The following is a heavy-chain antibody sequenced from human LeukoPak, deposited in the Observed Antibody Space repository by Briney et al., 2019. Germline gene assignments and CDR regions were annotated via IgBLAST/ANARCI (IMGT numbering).Heavy chain of an antibody. D-gene: IGHD1-7*01. Sequence: SETLSLTCTVSGGSISSSNWWSWVRQPPGKGLEWIGEIYHSGSTNYNPSLKSRVTISVDKSKNQFSLKLSSVTAADTAVYYCARDFIFGTTETENAFDIWGQGTMVTVSS. CDR2: IYHSGST. CDR3: ARDFIFGTTETENAFDI. V-gene: IGHV4-4*02. J-gene: IGHJ3*02. CDR1: GGSISSSNW.